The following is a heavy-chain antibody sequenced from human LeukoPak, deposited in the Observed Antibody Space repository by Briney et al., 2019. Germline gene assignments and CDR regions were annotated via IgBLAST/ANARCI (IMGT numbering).Heavy chain of an antibody. V-gene: IGHV3-74*01. CDR3: ARGPNSNWSGLDF. D-gene: IGHD6-6*01. Sequence: GGSLRLSCAASGFTFSNYWMHWVRQAPGKGLVWVSRINGDGSSTNYADPVKGRFTVSRDNAKNTLYLQVNNLRAEDTAVYYCARGPNSNWSGLDFWGQGTLLTVSS. CDR2: INGDGSST. J-gene: IGHJ4*02. CDR1: GFTFSNYW.